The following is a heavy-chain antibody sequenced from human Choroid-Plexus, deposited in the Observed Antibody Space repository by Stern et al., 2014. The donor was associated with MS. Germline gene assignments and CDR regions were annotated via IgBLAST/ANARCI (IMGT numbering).Heavy chain of an antibody. J-gene: IGHJ4*02. V-gene: IGHV5-51*03. CDR3: ARWSVACDY. CDR1: GYNFINYW. Sequence: EVQLVESGAEMKKPGESLKICCKTSGYNFINYWIAWVRQVPGKGLEWIGMIYPGDSDIRHSPSFQGHVTISVDKSNTTAYLQWNSLKVSDSAVYYCARWSVACDYWGQGALITVSS. D-gene: IGHD2-21*01. CDR2: IYPGDSDI.